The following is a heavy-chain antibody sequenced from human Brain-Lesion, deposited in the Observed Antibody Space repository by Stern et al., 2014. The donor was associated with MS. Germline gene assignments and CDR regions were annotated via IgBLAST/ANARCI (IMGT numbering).Heavy chain of an antibody. V-gene: IGHV4-61*02. CDR1: GGSISSGGYY. D-gene: IGHD2-2*01. CDR2: IFNSGST. Sequence: QLQLQESGPGLVKPSQTLSLSCTVSGGSISSGGYYWSWIRQPAGKGLEWIGRIFNSGSTSYNPSLKSGVTISIDTSKNQFSLRLNSMTAADTAVYYCARGRVVPGFQYYATDVWGQGTTVIVSS. J-gene: IGHJ6*02. CDR3: ARGRVVPGFQYYATDV.